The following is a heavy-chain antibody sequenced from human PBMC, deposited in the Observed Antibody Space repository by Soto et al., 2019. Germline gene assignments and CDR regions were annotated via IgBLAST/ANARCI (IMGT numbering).Heavy chain of an antibody. CDR2: INSDGSST. D-gene: IGHD3-16*01. CDR1: GFTFSSYW. Sequence: GESLRLSCAASGFTFSSYWMHWGRQAPGKGLVWVSRINSDGSSTSYADSVKGRFTISRDNAKNALYLQMNSLRAEDTAVYYCASIFYAPYYHHYHMSVRAKGTTVPVSS. J-gene: IGHJ6*03. CDR3: ASIFYAPYYHHYHMSV. V-gene: IGHV3-74*01.